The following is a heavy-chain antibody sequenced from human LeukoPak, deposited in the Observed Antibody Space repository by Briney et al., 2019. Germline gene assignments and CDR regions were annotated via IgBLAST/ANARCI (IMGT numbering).Heavy chain of an antibody. CDR1: GYTFTRYD. CDR2: INPNSGGT. CDR3: ARDLVPAAPKVRDY. V-gene: IGHV1-2*02. J-gene: IGHJ4*02. Sequence: ASVKVSCKASGYTFTRYDINWVRQATGQGLEWMGWINPNSGGTDYAQKFQGRVTMTRDTSISTAYMELSRLRSDDTAVYYCARDLVPAAPKVRDYWGQGTLVTVSS. D-gene: IGHD2-2*01.